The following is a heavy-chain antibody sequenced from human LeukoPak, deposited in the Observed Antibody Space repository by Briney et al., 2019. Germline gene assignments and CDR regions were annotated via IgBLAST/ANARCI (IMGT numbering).Heavy chain of an antibody. CDR2: IYHSGST. CDR1: AGSISSGDYY. D-gene: IGHD3-10*01. CDR3: ARRRFGPGWFDP. J-gene: IGHJ5*02. V-gene: IGHV4-30-4*01. Sequence: SETLSLTCTVSAGSISSGDYYWSWIRQPPGKGLEWIGYIYHSGSTYYNPSLESRVTISLDTSKNQFSLKLSSVTAADTAVYYCARRRFGPGWFDPWGQGTLVTVSS.